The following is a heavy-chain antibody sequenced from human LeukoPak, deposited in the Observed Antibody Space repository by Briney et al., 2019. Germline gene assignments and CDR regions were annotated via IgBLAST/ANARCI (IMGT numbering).Heavy chain of an antibody. D-gene: IGHD2-2*02. CDR3: AKVGPYCSSTSCYTTEYFQH. CDR2: ISGSGGST. CDR1: GFTFSSYA. J-gene: IGHJ1*01. V-gene: IGHV3-23*01. Sequence: GGSLRLSCAASGFTFSSYALSWVRQAPRRGLEWVSAISGSGGSTYYADSVKGRFTISRDNSKNTLYLQMNSLRAEDTAVYYCAKVGPYCSSTSCYTTEYFQHWGQGTLVTVSS.